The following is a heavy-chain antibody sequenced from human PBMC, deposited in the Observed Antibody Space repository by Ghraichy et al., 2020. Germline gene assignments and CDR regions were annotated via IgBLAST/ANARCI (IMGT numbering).Heavy chain of an antibody. D-gene: IGHD2-8*02. J-gene: IGHJ4*02. Sequence: GGSLRLSCAASGFTFSDYYMSWIRQAPGKGLEWVSYISSSSSTIYYADSVRGRSSVSRDNAKSSLFLQMNSLRAEDTAVYYCARRHCTSDTCYVTYWGQGTLVTVSS. CDR2: ISSSSSTI. CDR1: GFTFSDYY. V-gene: IGHV3-11*01. CDR3: ARRHCTSDTCYVTY.